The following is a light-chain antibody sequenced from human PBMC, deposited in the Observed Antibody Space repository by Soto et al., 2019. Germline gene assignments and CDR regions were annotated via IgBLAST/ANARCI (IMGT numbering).Light chain of an antibody. J-gene: IGKJ5*01. CDR1: QTTSPKY. Sequence: EIELTQSPCTLSLSPGESATLSCRVSQTTSPKYVAWYQQRRGLAPRLLVYGASKRAAGIPDRVRGSGSGSEFSLTLRGLEPEDFAVYFCTHFRSSPPVILGQATRLQIK. CDR2: GAS. V-gene: IGKV3-20*01. CDR3: THFRSSPPVI.